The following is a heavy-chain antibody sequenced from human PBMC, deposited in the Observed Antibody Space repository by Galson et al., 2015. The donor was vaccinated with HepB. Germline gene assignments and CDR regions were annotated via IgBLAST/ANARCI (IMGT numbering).Heavy chain of an antibody. CDR2: IYYSGST. D-gene: IGHD5-18*01. V-gene: IGHV4-59*01. CDR1: GGSISSYY. Sequence: SETLSLTCTVSGGSISSYYWSWIRQPPGKGLEWIGYIYYSGSTNYNPSLKSRLTILVDTSKNQFSLKLSSVTAADTAVYYCARGYTAMVPDYWGQGTLVTVSS. CDR3: ARGYTAMVPDY. J-gene: IGHJ4*02.